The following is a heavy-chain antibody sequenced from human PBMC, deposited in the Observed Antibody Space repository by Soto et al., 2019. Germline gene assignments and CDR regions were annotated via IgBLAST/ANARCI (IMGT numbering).Heavy chain of an antibody. CDR1: GGSFSGYY. CDR2: INHSGST. V-gene: IGHV4-34*01. D-gene: IGHD3-10*01. Sequence: QVQLQQWGAGLLKPSETLSLTCAVYGGSFSGYYWSWIRQPPGKGLEWIWEINHSGSTNYNPSLKSRVTISVDTSKNQFSLKLSSVTAADTAVYYCARGQGSLLWFGHGPGFDYWGQGTLVTVSS. CDR3: ARGQGSLLWFGHGPGFDY. J-gene: IGHJ4*02.